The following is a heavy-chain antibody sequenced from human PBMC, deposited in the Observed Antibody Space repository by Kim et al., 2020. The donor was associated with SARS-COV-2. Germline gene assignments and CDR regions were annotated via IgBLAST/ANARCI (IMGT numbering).Heavy chain of an antibody. CDR3: VKGAYTFDY. D-gene: IGHD3-16*01. Sequence: GGSLRLSCATSGFTFDSQAMSWVRQAPGEGLEWVSSITSTGTYYADSVKGRFTVSRDNSKNTVDVQMNSLRAEDTAVYYFVKGAYTFDYWGQGTLVTVSS. CDR2: ITSTGT. V-gene: IGHV3-23*01. CDR1: GFTFDSQA. J-gene: IGHJ4*02.